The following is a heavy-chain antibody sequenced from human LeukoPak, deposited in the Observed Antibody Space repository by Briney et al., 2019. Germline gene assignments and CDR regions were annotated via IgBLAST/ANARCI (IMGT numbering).Heavy chain of an antibody. Sequence: NAGGSLRLSCAASGFTFSSYSMNWVRQAPGKGLEWVSSISSSSSYIYYADSVKGRFTISRDNAKNSLYLQMNSLRAEDTAVYYCARGGYYGSGRYYFDSWGQGTLVTVSS. CDR1: GFTFSSYS. CDR3: ARGGYYGSGRYYFDS. D-gene: IGHD3-3*01. J-gene: IGHJ4*02. CDR2: ISSSSSYI. V-gene: IGHV3-21*01.